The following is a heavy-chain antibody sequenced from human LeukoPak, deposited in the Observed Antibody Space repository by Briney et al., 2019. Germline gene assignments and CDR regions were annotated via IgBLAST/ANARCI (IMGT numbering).Heavy chain of an antibody. V-gene: IGHV3-21*01. J-gene: IGHJ4*02. CDR1: GFTFSSYS. D-gene: IGHD6-13*01. CDR2: ISSSSSYI. Sequence: GGSLRLSCAASGFTFSSYSVNWVRQAPGKGLEWVSSISSSSSYIYYADAVKGRFTISRDNAKNSLYLQMNSLRAEDTAVYYCARDLSSPFDYWGQGTLVTVSS. CDR3: ARDLSSPFDY.